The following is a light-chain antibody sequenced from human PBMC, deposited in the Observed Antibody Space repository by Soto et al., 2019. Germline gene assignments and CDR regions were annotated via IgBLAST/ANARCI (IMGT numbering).Light chain of an antibody. V-gene: IGKV3-11*01. CDR1: QSISRY. CDR2: DAS. Sequence: EIVLTQSPATLSLSPGERATLSCRASQSISRYLAWYQQKPGQAPRLLIYDASNRATGIPARFSGSGSGTDFTLTISSLEPEDFAVYYCQQRSNWLTFGQGTRLEI. J-gene: IGKJ5*01. CDR3: QQRSNWLT.